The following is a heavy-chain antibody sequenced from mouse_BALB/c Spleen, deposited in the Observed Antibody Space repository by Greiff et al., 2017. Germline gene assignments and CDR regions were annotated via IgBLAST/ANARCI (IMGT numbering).Heavy chain of an antibody. CDR1: GYTFSSYW. J-gene: IGHJ3*01. CDR2: ILPGSGST. D-gene: IGHD2-10*02. CDR3: ARSSYGNYYWFAY. V-gene: IGHV1-9*01. Sequence: VQLQQSGAELMKPGASVKISCKATGYTFSSYWIEWVKQRPGHGLEWIGEILPGSGSTNYNEKFKGKATFTADTSSNTAYMQLSSLTSEDSAVYYCARSSYGNYYWFAYWGQGTLVTVSA.